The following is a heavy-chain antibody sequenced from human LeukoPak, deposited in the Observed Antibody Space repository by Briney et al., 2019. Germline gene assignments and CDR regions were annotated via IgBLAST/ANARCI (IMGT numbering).Heavy chain of an antibody. V-gene: IGHV3-7*03. CDR2: IKQDGSEK. CDR3: ARDLPNYDILTGYRWFDP. J-gene: IGHJ5*02. D-gene: IGHD3-9*01. CDR1: GFTFSSYW. Sequence: PGGSLRLSCAASGFTFSSYWMSWVRQAPGKGLEWVANIKQDGSEKYYVDFVKGRFTISRDNAKNSLYLQMNSLRAEDTAVYYCARDLPNYDILTGYRWFDPWGQGTLVTVSS.